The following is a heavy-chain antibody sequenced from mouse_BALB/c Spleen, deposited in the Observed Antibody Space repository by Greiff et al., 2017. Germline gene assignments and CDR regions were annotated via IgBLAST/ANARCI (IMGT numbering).Heavy chain of an antibody. CDR2: INPSSGYT. CDR1: GYTFTSYT. CDR3: AREGILRGGYFDV. D-gene: IGHD1-1*01. V-gene: IGHV1-4*01. J-gene: IGHJ1*01. Sequence: VKLMESGAELARPGASVKMSCKASGYTFTSYTMHWVKQRPGQGLEWIGYINPSSGYTNYNQKFKDKATLTADKSSSTAYMQLSSLTSEDSAVYYCAREGILRGGYFDVWGAGTTVTVSS.